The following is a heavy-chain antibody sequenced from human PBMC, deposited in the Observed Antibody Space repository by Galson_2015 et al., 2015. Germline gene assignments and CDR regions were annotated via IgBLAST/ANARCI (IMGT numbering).Heavy chain of an antibody. CDR2: IKSKINGGTT. J-gene: IGHJ6*02. CDR3: TTDRPNKKPGRFGELEFYYYNGMGV. D-gene: IGHD3-10*01. Sequence: SLRLSCAASGFTFTNAWMSWVRQAPGKGLEWVGRIKSKINGGTTDYAAPVKGRFTISRDDSKNTLYLQMNSLKTEDTAVYYCTTDRPNKKPGRFGELEFYYYNGMGVWGQGTTVTVTS. V-gene: IGHV3-15*01. CDR1: GFTFTNAW.